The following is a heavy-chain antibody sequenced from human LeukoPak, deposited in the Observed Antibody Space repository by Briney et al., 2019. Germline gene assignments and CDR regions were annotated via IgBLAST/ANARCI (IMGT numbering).Heavy chain of an antibody. CDR1: GDSISSGSYY. J-gene: IGHJ6*02. CDR2: IYTSGVS. V-gene: IGHV4-61*02. D-gene: IGHD1-26*01. Sequence: SETLSLTCTVSGDSISSGSYYWTWIRQPAGKGLEWIGRIYTSGVSNYNPSLKSRVTLSLDTSENRFSLKLTSVTAADTAVYYCARVSGSYSHYHYYGMDVWGQGTTVTVSS. CDR3: ARVSGSYSHYHYYGMDV.